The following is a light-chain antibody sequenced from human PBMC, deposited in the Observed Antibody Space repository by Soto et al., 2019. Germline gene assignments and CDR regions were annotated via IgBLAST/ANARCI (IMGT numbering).Light chain of an antibody. CDR1: HSVGTS. CDR3: QQSYGSPT. CDR2: GAS. Sequence: QMTQSPSSLSASVGDRVTITCRASHSVGTSLNWYQQTPGKAPRLLIFGASGLQSGVPTRFSGSGSGTDFTRTISSLQPEDFATYFCQQSYGSPTFGGGTRVEIK. V-gene: IGKV1-39*01. J-gene: IGKJ4*01.